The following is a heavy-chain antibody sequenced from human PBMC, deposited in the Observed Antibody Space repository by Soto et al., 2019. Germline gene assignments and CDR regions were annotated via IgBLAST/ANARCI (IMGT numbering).Heavy chain of an antibody. J-gene: IGHJ5*02. Sequence: SETLSLTCTVSGGSISSGDYYWSWIRQPPGKGLEWIGYIYYSGSTYYNPSLKSRVTISVDTSKNQFSLKLSSVTAADTAVYYCARDLWFGGRNWFDPWGQGTLVTVS. CDR1: GGSISSGDYY. D-gene: IGHD3-10*01. CDR3: ARDLWFGGRNWFDP. CDR2: IYYSGST. V-gene: IGHV4-30-4*01.